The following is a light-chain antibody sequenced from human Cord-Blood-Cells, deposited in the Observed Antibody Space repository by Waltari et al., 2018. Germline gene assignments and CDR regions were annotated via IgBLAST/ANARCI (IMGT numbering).Light chain of an antibody. Sequence: DIVMTQSPLSLPVTPGEQASMSCRSSQRLLHSNGYNYLDWYLQKSGQSPHLLIYLGSNRASGVPDRFSGSGSGTDFTLKISRVEAEDVGVYYCMQALQTPRTFGQGTKVEIK. CDR2: LGS. CDR3: MQALQTPRT. CDR1: QRLLHSNGYNY. V-gene: IGKV2-28*01. J-gene: IGKJ1*01.